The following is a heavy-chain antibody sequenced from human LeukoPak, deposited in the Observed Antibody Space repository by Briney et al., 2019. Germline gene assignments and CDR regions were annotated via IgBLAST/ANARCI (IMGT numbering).Heavy chain of an antibody. CDR3: AKGRYYYYGSGSYDFDY. V-gene: IGHV3-23*01. CDR1: DGSISNYF. J-gene: IGHJ4*02. CDR2: ISGSGGST. Sequence: ETLSLTCTVSDGSISNYFWSWVRQAPGKGLEWVSAISGSGGSTYYADSVKGRFTISRDNSKNTLYLQMNSLRAEDTAVYYCAKGRYYYYGSGSYDFDYWGQGTLVTVSS. D-gene: IGHD3-10*01.